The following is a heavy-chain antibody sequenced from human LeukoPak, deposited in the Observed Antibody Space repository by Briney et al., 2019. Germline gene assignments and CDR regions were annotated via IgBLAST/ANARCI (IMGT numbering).Heavy chain of an antibody. CDR3: ARDRAITYYDILTGEPDAFDI. J-gene: IGHJ3*02. V-gene: IGHV3-21*01. D-gene: IGHD3-9*01. CDR1: GFTFSSYS. Sequence: GGSLRLSGAASGFTFSSYSMNWVRQAPGKGLEWVSSISSSSSYIYYADSVKGRFTISRDNAKNSLYLQMNSLRAEDTAVYYCARDRAITYYDILTGEPDAFDIWGQGTMVTVSS. CDR2: ISSSSSYI.